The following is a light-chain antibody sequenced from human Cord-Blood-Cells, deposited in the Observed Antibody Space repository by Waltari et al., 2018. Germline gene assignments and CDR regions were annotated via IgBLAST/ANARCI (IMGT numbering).Light chain of an antibody. CDR3: AAWDDSLNVV. CDR2: GNK. J-gene: IGLJ2*01. Sequence: QSVLTQPPSASGTPGQRVTISCSGSSSNIGSNTVNWYQQLPGTAPDVLIYGNKQRPSGVPDRFSGSKSGTSASLAISGLQSEDEADYYCAAWDDSLNVVFGGGTKLTVL. CDR1: SSNIGSNT. V-gene: IGLV1-44*01.